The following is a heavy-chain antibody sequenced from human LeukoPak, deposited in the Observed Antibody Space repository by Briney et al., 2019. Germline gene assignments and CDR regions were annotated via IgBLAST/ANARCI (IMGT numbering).Heavy chain of an antibody. CDR1: GFTLSHTY. Sequence: GGSLRLSCAASGFTLSHTYVSWVRQAPGKGLEWVSAISGSGGSTYYADSVKGRFTISRDNSKNTLYLQMNSLRAEDTAVYYCANNPYCSSTSCRPGVWFDPWGQGTLVTVSS. D-gene: IGHD2-2*01. CDR2: ISGSGGST. V-gene: IGHV3-23*01. CDR3: ANNPYCSSTSCRPGVWFDP. J-gene: IGHJ5*02.